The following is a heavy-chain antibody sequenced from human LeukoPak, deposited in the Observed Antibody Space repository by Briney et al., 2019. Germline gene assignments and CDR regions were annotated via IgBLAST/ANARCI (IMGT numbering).Heavy chain of an antibody. V-gene: IGHV3-23*01. CDR2: ISDNGGYT. CDR3: GRRGKYYDSVGYHN. D-gene: IGHD3-22*01. J-gene: IGHJ4*02. Sequence: QSGGSFRLSCAASGFTFSTYAMSWVRQAPGKGLEWVSTISDNGGYTYYADSVKGRFTVSRDNSKNTLHLQMDSLRAEDTAVYYCGRRGKYYDSVGYHNWGQGTLVTVSS. CDR1: GFTFSTYA.